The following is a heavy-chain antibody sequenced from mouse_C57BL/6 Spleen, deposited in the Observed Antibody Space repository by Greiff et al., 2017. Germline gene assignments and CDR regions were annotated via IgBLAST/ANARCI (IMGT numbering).Heavy chain of an antibody. CDR1: GFSLTSYG. CDR2: IWSGGST. D-gene: IGHD2-4*01. Sequence: VKLVESGPGLVQPSQSLSITCTVSGFSLTSYGVHWVRQSPGKGLEWLGVIWSGGSTDYNAAFISRLSISKDNSKSQVFFKMNSLQADDTAIYYCATLPLYYDYDGYAMDYWGQGTSVTVSS. V-gene: IGHV2-2*01. CDR3: ATLPLYYDYDGYAMDY. J-gene: IGHJ4*01.